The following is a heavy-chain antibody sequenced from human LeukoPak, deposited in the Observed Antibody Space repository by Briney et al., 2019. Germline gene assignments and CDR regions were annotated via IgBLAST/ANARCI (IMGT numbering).Heavy chain of an antibody. CDR1: GGTFSSYT. D-gene: IGHD2-2*01. CDR2: IILILGIA. CDR3: ARTQQNRYCSSTSCYPNWDFDL. Sequence: SVKVSCNASGGTFSSYTISWVRQAPGQGLEWMGRIILILGIANYAHKFQGRGAITADKSTSTTNMELSSLRSEATAVYYCARTQQNRYCSSTSCYPNWDFDLWGRGTLVTVSS. J-gene: IGHJ2*01. V-gene: IGHV1-69*02.